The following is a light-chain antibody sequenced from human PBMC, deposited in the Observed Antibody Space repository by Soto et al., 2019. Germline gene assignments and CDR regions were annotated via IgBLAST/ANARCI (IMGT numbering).Light chain of an antibody. J-gene: IGKJ5*01. CDR1: QSLLHITGETF. CDR2: KVS. V-gene: IGKV2D-29*02. CDR3: MQSTQLPPT. Sequence: DVVMTQTPLSLSVAPGQPASISCKSSQSLLHITGETFLFWYLQKPGQSPQLLIYKVSTRVSGVPDRFSGSGSGTDFTLEISWVETDDVGIYYCMQSTQLPPTFGQGTRLGIE.